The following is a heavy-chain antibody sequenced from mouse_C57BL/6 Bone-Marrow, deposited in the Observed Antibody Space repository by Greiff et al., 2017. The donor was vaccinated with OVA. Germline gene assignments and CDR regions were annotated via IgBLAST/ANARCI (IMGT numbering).Heavy chain of an antibody. CDR1: GFTFSSYT. CDR3: ARYWYFDV. J-gene: IGHJ1*03. V-gene: IGHV5-9*01. Sequence: EVNLVESGGGLVKPGGSLKLSCVASGFTFSSYTMSWVRQTPEKRLEWVATISGGGGNTYYPDSVKGRFTISRDNAKNTLYLQMSSLRSEDTALYYCARYWYFDVWGTGTTVTVSS. CDR2: ISGGGGNT.